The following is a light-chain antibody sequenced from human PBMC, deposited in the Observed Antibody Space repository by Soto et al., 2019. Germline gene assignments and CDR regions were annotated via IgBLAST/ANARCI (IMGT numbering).Light chain of an antibody. Sequence: SSELTQPPSVSEAPGKTASVACGGSNVGNKNVHWYQKKSGQAPVLVMYYDSDRPSGIPERFSGSNSGNTATLTISGVEAEDEAEYYCQVWDISSGHVVFGGGTKVTVL. V-gene: IGLV3-21*01. CDR2: YDS. CDR3: QVWDISSGHVV. J-gene: IGLJ3*02. CDR1: NVGNKN.